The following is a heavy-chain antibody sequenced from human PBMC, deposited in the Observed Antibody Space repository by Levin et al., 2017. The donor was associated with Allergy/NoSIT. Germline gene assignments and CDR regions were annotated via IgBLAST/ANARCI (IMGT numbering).Heavy chain of an antibody. Sequence: SGGSLRLSCAASGFTVSSNYMSWVRQAPGKGLEWVSVIYSGGSTYYADSVKGRFTISRDNSKNTLYLQMNSLRAEDTAVYYCASWYDFWSGLGSFWGQGTLVTVSS. CDR1: GFTVSSNY. CDR3: ASWYDFWSGLGSF. J-gene: IGHJ4*02. V-gene: IGHV3-53*01. D-gene: IGHD3-3*01. CDR2: IYSGGST.